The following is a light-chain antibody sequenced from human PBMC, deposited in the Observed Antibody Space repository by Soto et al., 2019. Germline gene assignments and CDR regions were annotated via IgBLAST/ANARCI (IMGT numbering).Light chain of an antibody. J-gene: IGKJ1*01. CDR2: GAS. V-gene: IGKV3-15*01. CDR1: QRLSSN. CDR3: QQYINWPRT. Sequence: EIVLTQSPGTLSLSPGERVTRSSRASQRLSSNLAWYQQRPGQAPRLLIYGASIRATDIPARFIGSGSGTEFTLTISSLQSEDFAVYYCQQYINWPRTFGQGTKVDI.